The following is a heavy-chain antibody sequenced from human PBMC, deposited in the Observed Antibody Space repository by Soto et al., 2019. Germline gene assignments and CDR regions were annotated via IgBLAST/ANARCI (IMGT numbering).Heavy chain of an antibody. J-gene: IGHJ4*02. CDR3: AKEGGGGTAMVTSYFDY. V-gene: IGHV3-23*01. CDR2: ISASATGT. D-gene: IGHD5-18*01. CDR1: GITFSNYA. Sequence: EVPLLESGGGLVQPGGSLRLSCAASGITFSNYALSWVRQAPGKGLEWVSGISASATGTYYADSVKGRFTISRDNSKSTLYLHMNTLRADDTAIYYCAKEGGGGTAMVTSYFDYWGQGTLVTVSS.